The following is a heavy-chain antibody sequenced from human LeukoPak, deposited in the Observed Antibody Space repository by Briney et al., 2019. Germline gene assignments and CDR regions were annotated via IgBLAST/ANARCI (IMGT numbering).Heavy chain of an antibody. CDR3: AKAAPHIVVVPFHAFDI. D-gene: IGHD2-2*01. CDR1: GFTFSSYA. CDR2: ISGSGGST. V-gene: IGHV3-23*01. J-gene: IGHJ3*02. Sequence: PGGSLRLSCAASGFTFSSYAMSWVRQAPGKGLEWVSAISGSGGSTYYADSVKGRFTISRDNSKNTLYLQMNSLRAEDTAVYYCAKAAPHIVVVPFHAFDIWGQGTMVTVSS.